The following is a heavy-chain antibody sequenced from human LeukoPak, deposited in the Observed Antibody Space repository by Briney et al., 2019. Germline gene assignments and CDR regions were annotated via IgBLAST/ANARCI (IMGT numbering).Heavy chain of an antibody. CDR2: MNPNSGNT. CDR3: ASFRSSGYYYYYYGMDV. V-gene: IGHV1-8*01. CDR1: GYTFTSYD. Sequence: EASVKVSCTASGYTFTSYDINWVRQATGQGLEWMGWMNPNSGNTGYAQKFQGRVTMTRNTSISTAYMELSSQRSEDTAVYYCASFRSSGYYYYYYGMDVWGQGTTVTVSS. J-gene: IGHJ6*02. D-gene: IGHD3-22*01.